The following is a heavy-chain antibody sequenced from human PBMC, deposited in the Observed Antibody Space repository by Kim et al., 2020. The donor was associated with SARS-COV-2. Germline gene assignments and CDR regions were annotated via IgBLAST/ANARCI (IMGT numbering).Heavy chain of an antibody. D-gene: IGHD3-10*01. CDR3: AKMGYGSGSYYKGWYDY. J-gene: IGHJ4*02. V-gene: IGHV3-23*01. Sequence: GKGRFTISRDNAKNTLYLQMNSLRAEDTAVYYCAKMGYGSGSYYKGWYDYWGQGTLVTVSS.